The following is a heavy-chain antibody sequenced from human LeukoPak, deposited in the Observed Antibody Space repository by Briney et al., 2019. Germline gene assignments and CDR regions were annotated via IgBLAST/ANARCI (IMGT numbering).Heavy chain of an antibody. CDR3: ASFPIVVGPAAMGGAGY. CDR2: IYHSGST. Sequence: SGTLSLTCAVSGGSISSSNWWSWVRQPPGKGLEWIGEIYHSGSTNYNPSLKSRVTISVDKSKNQFSLKLSSVTAADTAVYYCASFPIVVGPAAMGGAGYWGQGTLVTVSS. V-gene: IGHV4-4*02. D-gene: IGHD2-2*01. CDR1: GGSISSSNW. J-gene: IGHJ4*02.